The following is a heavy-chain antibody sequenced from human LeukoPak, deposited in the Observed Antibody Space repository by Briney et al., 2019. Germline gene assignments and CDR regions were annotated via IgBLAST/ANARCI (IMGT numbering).Heavy chain of an antibody. CDR3: ARDRGSGTLDV. CDR1: GYTFTSYY. CDR2: INPSGGST. D-gene: IGHD6-13*01. J-gene: IGHJ6*04. Sequence: ASVKVSCKASGYTFTSYYMHWVRQAPGQGLEWMGIINPSGGSTGYAQKFQGRVTMTRDMSTSTVYMELSSLRSEDTAVYYCARDRGSGTLDVWGKGTTVTVSS. V-gene: IGHV1-46*01.